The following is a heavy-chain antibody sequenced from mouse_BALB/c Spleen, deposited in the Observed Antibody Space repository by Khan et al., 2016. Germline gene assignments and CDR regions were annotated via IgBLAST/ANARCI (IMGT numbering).Heavy chain of an antibody. Sequence: QVQLQQSGAELVRPGASVTLSCKASGYTFTDYEMHWVKQTPVHGLEWIGAIDTETGGTAYNQKFKGKATLTADKYSSTAHMELHSLTSEDSAVYYCTTTTDYWGQGTTLTVSS. CDR1: GYTFTDYE. J-gene: IGHJ2*01. D-gene: IGHD2-12*01. CDR3: TTTTDY. V-gene: IGHV1-15*01. CDR2: IDTETGGT.